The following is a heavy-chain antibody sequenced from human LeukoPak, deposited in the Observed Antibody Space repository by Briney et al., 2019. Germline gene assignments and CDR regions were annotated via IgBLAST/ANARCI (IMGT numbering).Heavy chain of an antibody. V-gene: IGHV1-2*02. J-gene: IGHJ5*02. CDR3: TRGNIATRRGDIWFDP. D-gene: IGHD6-6*01. Sequence: GASVKVSCKASGYTFTGYFMHWVRQAPGQGLEWMGWVNLNSGGTNYAQKFQGRVAITRDTSIATAYMELSRLTSDDTAVYYCTRGNIATRRGDIWFDPWGQGTLVTVSS. CDR2: VNLNSGGT. CDR1: GYTFTGYF.